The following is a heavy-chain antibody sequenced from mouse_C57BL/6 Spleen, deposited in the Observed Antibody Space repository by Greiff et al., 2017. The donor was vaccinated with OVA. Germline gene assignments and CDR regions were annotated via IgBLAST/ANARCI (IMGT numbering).Heavy chain of an antibody. J-gene: IGHJ4*01. Sequence: VQLKESGAELVKPGASVKISCNASGYAFSSYWMNWVKQRPGKGLEWIGQIYPGDGDTNYNGKFKGKATLTADKSSSTAYMQLSSLTSEDSAVYFCARITGNYVRAMDYWGQGTSVTVSS. CDR1: GYAFSSYW. CDR2: IYPGDGDT. D-gene: IGHD2-1*01. V-gene: IGHV1-80*01. CDR3: ARITGNYVRAMDY.